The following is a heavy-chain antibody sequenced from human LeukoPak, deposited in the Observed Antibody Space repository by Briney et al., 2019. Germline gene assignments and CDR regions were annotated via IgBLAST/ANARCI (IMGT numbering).Heavy chain of an antibody. Sequence: ASVKASCKASGYTFTSYYMHWVRQAPGQGLEWMGIINPSGGSTSYAQKFQGRVTMTRDTSTSTVYMELSSLRSEDTAVYYCARTAGTWDFDYWGQGTLVTVSS. CDR1: GYTFTSYY. CDR2: INPSGGST. J-gene: IGHJ4*02. V-gene: IGHV1-46*01. D-gene: IGHD6-19*01. CDR3: ARTAGTWDFDY.